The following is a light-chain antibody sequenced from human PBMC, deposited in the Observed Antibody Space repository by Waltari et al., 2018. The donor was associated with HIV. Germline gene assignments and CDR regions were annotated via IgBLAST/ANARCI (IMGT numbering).Light chain of an antibody. CDR1: QSVRSAS. CDR3: QQYAASPLT. J-gene: IGKJ4*01. Sequence: EIVLTQSPGTLSLSPGERATLSCRASQSVRSASLAWYQQKPGQAPRLLIFGASSRAPGIPDRFSGSGAVTDFIRTISRLEPEDCAVYYCQQYAASPLTFGGGTRVEIK. CDR2: GAS. V-gene: IGKV3-20*01.